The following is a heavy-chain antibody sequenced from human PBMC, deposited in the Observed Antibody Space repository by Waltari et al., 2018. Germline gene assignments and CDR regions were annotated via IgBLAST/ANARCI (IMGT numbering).Heavy chain of an antibody. CDR1: GFTFNTYW. D-gene: IGHD3-10*01. CDR2: INPDGSQK. J-gene: IGHJ4*02. CDR3: TTLARGESGDY. V-gene: IGHV3-7*01. Sequence: EVQLVESGGGLVQPGGSLRLSCAASGFTFNTYWMKWIRQAPGKGLEWVANINPDGSQKVYVDSVKGRCTVSRDNAQNSLYLQMNNLRAEDTAVYYCTTLARGESGDYWGQGTLVTVSS.